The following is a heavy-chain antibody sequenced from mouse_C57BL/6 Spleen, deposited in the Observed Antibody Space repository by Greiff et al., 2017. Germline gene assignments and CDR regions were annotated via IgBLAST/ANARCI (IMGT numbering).Heavy chain of an antibody. CDR1: GYAFSSSW. CDR2: IYPGDGDT. Sequence: VQLQESGPELVKPGASVKISCKASGYAFSSSWMNWVKQRPGKGLEWIGRIYPGDGDTNYNGKFKGKATLTADKSSSTAYMQLSSLTSEDSAVYFCGRNCSDYWGQGTSVTVSS. V-gene: IGHV1-82*01. J-gene: IGHJ4*01. CDR3: GRNCSDY.